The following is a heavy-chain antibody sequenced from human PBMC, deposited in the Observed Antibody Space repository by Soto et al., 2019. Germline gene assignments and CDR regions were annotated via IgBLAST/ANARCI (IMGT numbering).Heavy chain of an antibody. Sequence: PSETLSLTCTVSGGSVSSGSYYWSWIRQPPGKGLEWIGYIYYSGSTNYNPSLKSRVTISVDTSKNQFSLKLSSVTAADTAVYYCARYRAGGAARPSYYYGMDVWGQGTTVTVSS. J-gene: IGHJ6*02. CDR1: GGSVSSGSYY. CDR2: IYYSGST. D-gene: IGHD6-6*01. CDR3: ARYRAGGAARPSYYYGMDV. V-gene: IGHV4-61*01.